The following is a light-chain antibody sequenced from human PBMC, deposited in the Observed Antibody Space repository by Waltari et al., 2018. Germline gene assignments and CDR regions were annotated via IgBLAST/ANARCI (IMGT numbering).Light chain of an antibody. CDR3: QQANSVPRT. Sequence: DIQMTQSPSSVSASVGDRVTITCRASQGVSYWLAWYQQKAGKGPKLLIFHASSWESGVPSRFSGSGSGTEFNLTISSLQPEDFATYFCQQANSVPRTFGQGTKVEI. CDR1: QGVSYW. J-gene: IGKJ1*01. V-gene: IGKV1-12*01. CDR2: HAS.